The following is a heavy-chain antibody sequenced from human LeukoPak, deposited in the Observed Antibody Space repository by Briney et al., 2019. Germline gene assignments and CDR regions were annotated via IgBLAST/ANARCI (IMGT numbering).Heavy chain of an antibody. D-gene: IGHD3-10*01. V-gene: IGHV1-46*01. J-gene: IGHJ4*02. Sequence: ASVKVSCKASGYTFTTYKIHWVRQAPGQGLEWVGIINPSDGNTRNAQKFQGRVTMTRDTSTGTVYMELSSLRSEGTAVYYCAKDGGSYSADYWGQGTLSPSPQ. CDR2: INPSDGNT. CDR3: AKDGGSYSADY. CDR1: GYTFTTYK.